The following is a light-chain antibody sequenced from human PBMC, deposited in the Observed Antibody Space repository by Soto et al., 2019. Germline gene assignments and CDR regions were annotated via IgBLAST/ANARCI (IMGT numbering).Light chain of an antibody. CDR1: SSDIGGYKY. Sequence: QSVLTQPASVSGSPGQSITISCTGTSSDIGGYKYVSWYQHHPGRAPKFIIYEVNNRPSGVSNRFSGSKSGNTASRTIAGLQTEDEADYYCLSYTRNTTLLFGGGTKLTVL. CDR3: LSYTRNTTLL. CDR2: EVN. V-gene: IGLV2-14*01. J-gene: IGLJ2*01.